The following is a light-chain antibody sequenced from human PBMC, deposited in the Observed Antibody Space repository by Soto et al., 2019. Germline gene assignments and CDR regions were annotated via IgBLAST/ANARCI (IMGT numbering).Light chain of an antibody. CDR2: GAS. Sequence: EIVMTQSPATLSVSPGERATLSCRASQSVSSNLAWYQQIPGQAPRLLIYGASTRATGIPARFSGSGSGTDFTLTISSLQSEDFAVYYCQQSYSTLRTFGQGTKVEIK. V-gene: IGKV3-15*01. CDR1: QSVSSN. J-gene: IGKJ1*01. CDR3: QQSYSTLRT.